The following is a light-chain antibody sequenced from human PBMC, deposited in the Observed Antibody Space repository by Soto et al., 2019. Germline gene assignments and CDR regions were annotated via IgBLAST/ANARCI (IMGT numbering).Light chain of an antibody. V-gene: IGLV2-8*01. CDR2: EVT. CDR1: SSDVGAYKY. J-gene: IGLJ1*01. CDR3: SSYAGTHVV. Sequence: QSALTQPPSASGSPGQSVAISCTGTSSDVGAYKYASWYQQHPGKAPKLMLYEVTERPSGVPDRFSGSKSGNTASLTVSGLQAEDEADYYCSSYAGTHVVFGTGTKLTVL.